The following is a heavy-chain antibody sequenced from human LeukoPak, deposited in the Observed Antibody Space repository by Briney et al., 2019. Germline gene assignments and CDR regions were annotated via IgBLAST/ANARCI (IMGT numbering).Heavy chain of an antibody. Sequence: ASVKVSCKASGYTFTSYGISWVRQAPGQGLEWMGWISAYNGNTNYAQKLQGRVTMTTDTSTSTAYMELRRLRSDDTAVYYCASPLAGYCSGGSCYDGDYYYGMDVWGQGTTVTVSS. CDR2: ISAYNGNT. D-gene: IGHD2-15*01. J-gene: IGHJ6*02. CDR3: ASPLAGYCSGGSCYDGDYYYGMDV. V-gene: IGHV1-18*01. CDR1: GYTFTSYG.